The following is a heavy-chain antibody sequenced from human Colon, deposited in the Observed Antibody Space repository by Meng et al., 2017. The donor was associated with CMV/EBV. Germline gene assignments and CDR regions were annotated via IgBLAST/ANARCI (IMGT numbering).Heavy chain of an antibody. J-gene: IGHJ6*03. D-gene: IGHD5-24*01. V-gene: IGHV4-39*07. CDR3: ARQVRDDYNYYYMDV. Sequence: QMQLQESGPGLVKPSETLSLMCTVSGGSFNSDDYYWGWIRQSPGKGLEWIGSIHYSGDTYYNPSLKSRVTISVDTSKNQFSLRLTSVTAADTAIYYCARQVRDDYNYYYMDVWGKGTTVTVSS. CDR1: GGSFNSDDYY. CDR2: IHYSGDT.